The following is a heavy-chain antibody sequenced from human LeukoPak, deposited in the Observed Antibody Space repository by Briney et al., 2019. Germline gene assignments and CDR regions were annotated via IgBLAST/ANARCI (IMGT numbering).Heavy chain of an antibody. V-gene: IGHV1-2*02. D-gene: IGHD6-13*01. CDR2: INPNSGGT. CDR1: GYTFTGYY. CDR3: ARDHPLGHSSSWYGDAFDY. J-gene: IGHJ4*02. Sequence: ASVKASCKASGYTFTGYYMHWVRQAPGQGLEWMGWINPNSGGTNYAQKFQGRVTMTRDTSISTAYMELSRLRSDDTAVYYCARDHPLGHSSSWYGDAFDYWGQGTLVTVSS.